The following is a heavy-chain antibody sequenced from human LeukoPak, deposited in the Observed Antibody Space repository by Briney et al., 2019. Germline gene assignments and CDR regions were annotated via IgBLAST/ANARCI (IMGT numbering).Heavy chain of an antibody. J-gene: IGHJ4*02. D-gene: IGHD3-16*02. CDR3: ATSRGLRLGELSP. CDR1: GGSISRSDYY. V-gene: IGHV4-31*03. Sequence: SETLSLTCSVSGGSISRSDYYWSWIRQPPGKGLEWIGHIYYSGSTYYNPSLKSRVTISVDTSKNQFSLKLSSVTAADTAVYYCATSRGLRLGELSPWGQGTLVTVSS. CDR2: IYYSGST.